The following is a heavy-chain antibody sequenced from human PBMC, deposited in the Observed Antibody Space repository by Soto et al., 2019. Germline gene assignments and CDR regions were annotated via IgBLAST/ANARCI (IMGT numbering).Heavy chain of an antibody. V-gene: IGHV3-23*01. J-gene: IGHJ6*02. D-gene: IGHD6-6*01. CDR1: GFTLSSYA. CDR2: ISYTGGNT. CDR3: AKDWSSSSPRGYYGMDV. Sequence: GGSLRLSCAASGFTLSSYAMTWVRQAPGKGLECVSSISYTGGNTYYADSVKGRFAVSRDNSKNTLFLQMNSLRAEDTAVYFCAKDWSSSSPRGYYGMDVWGQGTTVTVSS.